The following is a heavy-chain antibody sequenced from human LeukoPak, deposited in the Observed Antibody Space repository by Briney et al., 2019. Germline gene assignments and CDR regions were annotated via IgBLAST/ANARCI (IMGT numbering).Heavy chain of an antibody. CDR2: IYSGGST. J-gene: IGHJ4*02. CDR3: ARLPSGDY. Sequence: GGPLRLSFAAPSFTVSSSYITWVRPAPGEGLEWVSIIYSGGSTYYADSVKGRFTISRDISKNTLYLQMNSLRAEDTAVYYCARLPSGDYWGQGTLVTVSS. D-gene: IGHD3-10*01. CDR1: SFTVSSSY. V-gene: IGHV3-66*04.